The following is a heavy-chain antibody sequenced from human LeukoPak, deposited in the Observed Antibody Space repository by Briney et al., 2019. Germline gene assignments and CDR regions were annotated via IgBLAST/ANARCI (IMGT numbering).Heavy chain of an antibody. CDR2: ISSSSYI. J-gene: IGHJ1*01. CDR1: GFTFSSYS. V-gene: IGHV3-21*01. D-gene: IGHD1-26*01. Sequence: GGSLRLSCAASGFTFSSYSMNWVRQAPGKGLEWVSSISSSSYIYYADSVKGRFTISRDNAKNSLYLQMNSLRAEDTAVYYCAREEWGATRYFQHWGQGTLVTVSS. CDR3: AREEWGATRYFQH.